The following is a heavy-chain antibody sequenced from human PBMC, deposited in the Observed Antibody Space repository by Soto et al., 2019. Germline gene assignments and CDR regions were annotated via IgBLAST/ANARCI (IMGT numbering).Heavy chain of an antibody. V-gene: IGHV3-30*18. CDR1: GFTFSKYG. Sequence: GSLRLSCAASGFTFSKYGMHWVRQAPGKGLEWVAVISHDGGHEYYADSVKGRFTISRVTSKNALILQMNSLRAEDTAVYYCVKGNSGSPYGAFDYWGQGTQVTVSS. J-gene: IGHJ4*02. CDR2: ISHDGGHE. D-gene: IGHD1-26*01. CDR3: VKGNSGSPYGAFDY.